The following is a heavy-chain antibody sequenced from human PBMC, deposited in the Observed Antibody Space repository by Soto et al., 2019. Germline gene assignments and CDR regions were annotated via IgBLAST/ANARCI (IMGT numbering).Heavy chain of an antibody. CDR3: AKDLASQGFDP. J-gene: IGHJ5*02. Sequence: GSLRLSCAASGLTFSRSAMHWVRQAPGRRLEWVAVISYDGSNKYYADSVKGRFTISRDNSKNTLYLQMNSLRAEDTAVYYCAKDLASQGFDPWGQGTLVTVSS. CDR1: GLTFSRSA. CDR2: ISYDGSNK. V-gene: IGHV3-30*18.